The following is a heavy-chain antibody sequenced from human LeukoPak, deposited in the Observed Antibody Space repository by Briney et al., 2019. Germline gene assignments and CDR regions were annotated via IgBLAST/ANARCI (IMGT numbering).Heavy chain of an antibody. Sequence: PSETLSLTCTVSGASISTSRDYWGWIRQPPGKGLEWIVSIYYIGDTYYNPSLKSRVTMSLDVSKNQFSLKLNSVTAADTAVYYCARSGYRYGADALDIWGQGTMVTVSS. CDR3: ARSGYRYGADALDI. CDR1: GASISTSRDY. D-gene: IGHD5-18*01. J-gene: IGHJ3*02. CDR2: IYYIGDT. V-gene: IGHV4-39*07.